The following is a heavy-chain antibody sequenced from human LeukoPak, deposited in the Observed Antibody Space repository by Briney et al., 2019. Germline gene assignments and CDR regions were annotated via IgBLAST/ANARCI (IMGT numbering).Heavy chain of an antibody. CDR3: AAGYSSGWFLFDY. J-gene: IGHJ4*02. V-gene: IGHV1-2*06. CDR2: INPNSGGT. CDR1: GYTFTGYY. Sequence: VASVKVSCKASGYTFTGYYMHWVRQAPGQGLEWMGRINPNSGGTNYAQKFQGRVTMTRDTSISTAYMELSRLRSDDTAVYYCAAGYSSGWFLFDYWGQRTLVTVSS. D-gene: IGHD6-19*01.